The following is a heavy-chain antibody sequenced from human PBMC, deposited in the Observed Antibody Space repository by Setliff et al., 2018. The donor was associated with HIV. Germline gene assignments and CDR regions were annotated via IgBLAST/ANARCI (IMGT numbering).Heavy chain of an antibody. CDR2: IYYSGDT. D-gene: IGHD3-9*01. CDR3: ARGYYDILTGYYSSGIWDY. J-gene: IGHJ4*02. CDR1: GGSVGSGSYY. Sequence: KPSETLSLTCTVSGGSVGSGSYYWSWIRQPPGKGLEWIGYIYYSGDTNYNPSLKSRVTLSIDTSKNQFSLKLSSVTAADTAVYFCARGYYDILTGYYSSGIWDYWGQGTLVTVSS. V-gene: IGHV4-61*01.